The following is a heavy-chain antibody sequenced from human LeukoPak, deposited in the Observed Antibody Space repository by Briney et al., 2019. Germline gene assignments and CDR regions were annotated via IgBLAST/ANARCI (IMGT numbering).Heavy chain of an antibody. D-gene: IGHD2-15*01. Sequence: PSETLSLTCTVSGGSISSYYWSWIRQPPGKGLEWIGYIYYSGSTNYNPSLKSRVTISVDTSKNQFSLKLSSVTAADTAVYYCARGTWLLLYYWFDPWGQGTLVTVSS. CDR3: ARGTWLLLYYWFDP. CDR2: IYYSGST. V-gene: IGHV4-59*12. CDR1: GGSISSYY. J-gene: IGHJ5*02.